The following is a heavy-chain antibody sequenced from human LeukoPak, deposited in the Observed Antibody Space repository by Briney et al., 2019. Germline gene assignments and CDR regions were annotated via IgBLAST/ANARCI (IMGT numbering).Heavy chain of an antibody. CDR3: ARGPAKDYGILTGYYWSPFDP. D-gene: IGHD3-9*01. Sequence: PGGSLRLSCAASGFTFSSYWMSWVRQAPGKGLEWVANIKQDGSEKYYVDSVKGRFAISRDNAKNSLYLQMNNLRAEDTAVYYCARGPAKDYGILTGYYWSPFDPWGQGTLVTVSS. J-gene: IGHJ5*02. CDR2: IKQDGSEK. V-gene: IGHV3-7*04. CDR1: GFTFSSYW.